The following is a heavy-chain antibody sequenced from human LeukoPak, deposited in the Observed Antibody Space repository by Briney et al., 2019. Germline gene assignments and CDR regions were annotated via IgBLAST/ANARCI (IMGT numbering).Heavy chain of an antibody. CDR1: GFTFTDYA. D-gene: IGHD1-26*01. Sequence: GGSLRLSCAASGFTFTDYAIHWVRQAPGKGLEWVAVISYDGDHKYYPDSVKGRFTISRGNSKNTVYLQMNSLRVEDTAVYFCAREYYSGNYYVFDYWGQGTLVTVSS. CDR3: AREYYSGNYYVFDY. V-gene: IGHV3-30-3*01. J-gene: IGHJ4*02. CDR2: ISYDGDHK.